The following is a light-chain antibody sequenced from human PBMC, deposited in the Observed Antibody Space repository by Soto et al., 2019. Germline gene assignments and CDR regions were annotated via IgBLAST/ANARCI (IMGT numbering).Light chain of an antibody. CDR1: SPNIGSNS. Sequence: QSVLTQPPSASGTPGQRVTISCSGSSPNIGSNSVNWYQQLPGTAPKLLIYNHNQRPSGVPDRFSGSKSGTSASLAISGLQAEDEGDYYCAAWDDSLNGVVFGGGTKLTVL. CDR2: NHN. V-gene: IGLV1-44*01. J-gene: IGLJ2*01. CDR3: AAWDDSLNGVV.